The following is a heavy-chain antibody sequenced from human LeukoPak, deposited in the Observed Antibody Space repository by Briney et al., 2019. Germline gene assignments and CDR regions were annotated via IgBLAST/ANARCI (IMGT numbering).Heavy chain of an antibody. CDR1: GSSISNYY. Sequence: NPPETLSLTCTVSGSSISNYYWTWIRQPAEKGLEWIGRIYTSGGTNYNPSLKTRVTMSVDTSKNQVSLKLSSVTAADTAMYYCARAAEYSSGWYLFDYWGQGILVTVSA. J-gene: IGHJ4*02. D-gene: IGHD6-19*01. CDR2: IYTSGGT. CDR3: ARAAEYSSGWYLFDY. V-gene: IGHV4-4*07.